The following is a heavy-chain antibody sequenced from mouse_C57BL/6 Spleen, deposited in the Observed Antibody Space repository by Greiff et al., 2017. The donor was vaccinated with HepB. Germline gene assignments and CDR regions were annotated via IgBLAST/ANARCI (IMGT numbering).Heavy chain of an antibody. CDR2: INPSNGGT. J-gene: IGHJ4*01. D-gene: IGHD2-4*01. V-gene: IGHV1-53*01. CDR1: GYTFTSYW. Sequence: QVQLQQPGTELVKPGASVKLSCKASGYTFTSYWMHWVKQRPGQGLEWIGNINPSNGGTNYNEKFKSKATLTVDKSSSTAYMQLSSLTSEDSAVYYCAREATMITILYAMDYWGQGTSVTVSS. CDR3: AREATMITILYAMDY.